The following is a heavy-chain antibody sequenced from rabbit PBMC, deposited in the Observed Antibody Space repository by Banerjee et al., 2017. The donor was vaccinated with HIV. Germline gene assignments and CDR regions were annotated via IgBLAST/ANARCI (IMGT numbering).Heavy chain of an antibody. D-gene: IGHD4-2*01. Sequence: QEQLEESGGDLVKPEGSLTLTCTASGFSFSNNYVMCWVRQAPGKGLEWIACIYTGSSGNTYYASWAKGRFTISKTSSTTVTLQMTSLTAADTATYFCARDIYAGAAGWNLWGPGTLVTVS. J-gene: IGHJ4*01. CDR1: GFSFSNNYV. CDR2: IYTGSSGNT. CDR3: ARDIYAGAAGWNL. V-gene: IGHV1S45*01.